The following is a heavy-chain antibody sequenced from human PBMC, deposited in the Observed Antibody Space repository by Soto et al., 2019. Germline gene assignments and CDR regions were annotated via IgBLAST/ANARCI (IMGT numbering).Heavy chain of an antibody. J-gene: IGHJ4*02. Sequence: PSETLSLTCTVSGGSISSGGYYWSWIRQHPGKGLEWIGYIYYSGSTYYNPSLKSRVTIPVDTSKNQFSLKLSSVTAADTAVYYCARYLPPLDFWSGYFSDDNFDYWGQGTLVTVSS. CDR2: IYYSGST. V-gene: IGHV4-31*03. D-gene: IGHD3-3*01. CDR1: GGSISSGGYY. CDR3: ARYLPPLDFWSGYFSDDNFDY.